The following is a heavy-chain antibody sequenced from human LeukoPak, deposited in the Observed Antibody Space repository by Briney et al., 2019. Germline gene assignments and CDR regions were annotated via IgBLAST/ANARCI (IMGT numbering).Heavy chain of an antibody. Sequence: GGSLRLSCAASGFTFSSYGMHWVRQALGKGLEWVAVISYDGSNKYYADSVKGRFTISRDNSKNTLYLQMNSLRAEDTAVYYCAKDYASYYDFWSGYFDYWGQGTLVTVSS. CDR1: GFTFSSYG. J-gene: IGHJ4*02. CDR3: AKDYASYYDFWSGYFDY. V-gene: IGHV3-30*18. D-gene: IGHD3-3*01. CDR2: ISYDGSNK.